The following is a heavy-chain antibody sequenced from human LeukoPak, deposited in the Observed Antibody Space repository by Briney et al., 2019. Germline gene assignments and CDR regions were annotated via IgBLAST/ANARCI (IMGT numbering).Heavy chain of an antibody. D-gene: IGHD3-10*01. J-gene: IGHJ6*03. CDR3: AREYVTMVRGVMNYYYYYMDV. Sequence: GGSLRLSCAASGFTFSSYAMSWVRQAPGKGLEWVSAISGSGGSTYYADSVKGRFTISRDNSKNTLYLQMNSLRAEDTAVYYCAREYVTMVRGVMNYYYYYMDVWGKGTTVTISS. CDR2: ISGSGGST. CDR1: GFTFSSYA. V-gene: IGHV3-23*01.